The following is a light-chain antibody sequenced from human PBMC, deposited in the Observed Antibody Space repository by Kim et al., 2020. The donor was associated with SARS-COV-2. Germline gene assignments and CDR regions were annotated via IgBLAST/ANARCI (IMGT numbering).Light chain of an antibody. CDR1: KLGDKY. Sequence: SYELTQPPSVSVSPGQTASITCSGDKLGDKYACWYQQKPGQSPVLVIYQDSKRPSGIPERFSGSNSGNTATLTIRGTQAMDEADYYCQARDSSTKVFGTG. CDR2: QDS. CDR3: QARDSSTKV. J-gene: IGLJ1*01. V-gene: IGLV3-1*01.